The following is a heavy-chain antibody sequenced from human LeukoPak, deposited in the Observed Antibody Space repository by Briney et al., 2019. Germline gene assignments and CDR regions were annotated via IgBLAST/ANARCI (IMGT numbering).Heavy chain of an antibody. D-gene: IGHD5-18*01. J-gene: IGHJ4*02. Sequence: SETLSLTCTVSGGSISSSSYSWGWIRQPPGKGLEWIGEINHSGSTNYNPSLKSRVTISVDTSKNQFSLKLSSVTAADTAVYYCAREDTAMVDWGQGTLVTVSS. CDR2: INHSGST. CDR3: AREDTAMVD. V-gene: IGHV4-39*07. CDR1: GGSISSSSYS.